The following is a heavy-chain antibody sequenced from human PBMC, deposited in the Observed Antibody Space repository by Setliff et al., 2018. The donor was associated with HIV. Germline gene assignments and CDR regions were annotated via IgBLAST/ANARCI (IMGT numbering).Heavy chain of an antibody. J-gene: IGHJ4*02. Sequence: LSCAASGFTVSSHYMSWVRQAPGKGLEWVSTIYSDGSTYHADSVKGRFTLSRDTSKNTLSLQMNSLRPEDTAVFYCARVRLYSSALDYWGQGTLVTVSS. CDR3: ARVRLYSSALDY. CDR2: IYSDGST. CDR1: GFTVSSHY. V-gene: IGHV3-66*02. D-gene: IGHD3-22*01.